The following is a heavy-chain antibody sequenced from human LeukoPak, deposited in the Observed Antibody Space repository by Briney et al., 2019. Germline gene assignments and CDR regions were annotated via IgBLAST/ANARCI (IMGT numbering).Heavy chain of an antibody. Sequence: ASVKVSCKASGYTFTHYFAHWVRQAPGQGLQWMGWINPNTGATSYPQKFQGRVTITRDTSISTAYMELSRLRSDDTAVYYCARVGMAYSSSWYGAFDIWGQGTMVTVSP. CDR1: GYTFTHYF. J-gene: IGHJ3*02. V-gene: IGHV1-2*02. CDR2: INPNTGAT. D-gene: IGHD6-13*01. CDR3: ARVGMAYSSSWYGAFDI.